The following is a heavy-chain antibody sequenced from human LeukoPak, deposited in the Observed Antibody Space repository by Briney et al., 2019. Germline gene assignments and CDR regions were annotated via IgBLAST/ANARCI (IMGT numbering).Heavy chain of an antibody. CDR1: GYSISSGYY. J-gene: IGHJ4*02. V-gene: IGHV4-38-2*01. CDR2: IYHSGST. Sequence: PSETLSLTCAVSGYSISSGYYWGWIRQPPGKGLEWIGSIYHSGSTYYNPSLKSRVTISVDTSKNQFSLKLSFVTAADTAVYYCARLSSGWYYFDYWGQGTLVTVSS. CDR3: ARLSSGWYYFDY. D-gene: IGHD6-19*01.